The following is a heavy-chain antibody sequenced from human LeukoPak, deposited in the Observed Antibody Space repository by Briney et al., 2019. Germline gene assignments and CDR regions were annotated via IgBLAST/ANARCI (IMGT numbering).Heavy chain of an antibody. CDR2: ISGSGGST. J-gene: IGHJ5*02. V-gene: IGHV3-23*01. Sequence: ETLSLTCAVSGGSISSSNWWSWVRQPPGKGLEWVSAISGSGGSTYYADSVKGRFTISRDNSKNTLYLQMNSLRAEGTAVYYCARDGKFGVVTESNWFDPWGQGTLVTVSS. CDR3: ARDGKFGVVTESNWFDP. CDR1: GGSISSSN. D-gene: IGHD3-3*01.